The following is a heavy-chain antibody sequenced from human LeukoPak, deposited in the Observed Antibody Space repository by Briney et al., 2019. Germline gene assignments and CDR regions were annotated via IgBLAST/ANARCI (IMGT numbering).Heavy chain of an antibody. V-gene: IGHV1-46*01. Sequence: GASVKVSCKASGYTFTSYGISWVRQAPGQGLEWMGIINPSGGSTSYVQKFQGRVTMTRDTSTSTVYMELSSLRSEDTAVYYCARARVNYADTSTRDYFDYWGQGTLVTVSS. CDR2: INPSGGST. CDR1: GYTFTSYG. CDR3: ARARVNYADTSTRDYFDY. J-gene: IGHJ4*02. D-gene: IGHD4-11*01.